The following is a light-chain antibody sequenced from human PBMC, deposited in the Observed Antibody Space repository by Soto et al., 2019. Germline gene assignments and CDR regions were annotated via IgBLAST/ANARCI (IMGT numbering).Light chain of an antibody. J-gene: IGKJ1*01. V-gene: IGKV1-39*01. CDR1: QTIKIY. CDR2: AAS. Sequence: DIQMTQSPSSLSASVGDRVTITCRASQTIKIYLNWYQQKPGKAPNLLIYAASRLQSGVPSRFSGSGSGTDFPLTISSLQPEDFSPYYCQQSYRFPRTFGQGTKLEIK. CDR3: QQSYRFPRT.